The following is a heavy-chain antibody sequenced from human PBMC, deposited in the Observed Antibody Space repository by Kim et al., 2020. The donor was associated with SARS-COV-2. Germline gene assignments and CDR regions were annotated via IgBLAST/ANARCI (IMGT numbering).Heavy chain of an antibody. D-gene: IGHD6-13*01. J-gene: IGHJ3*02. Sequence: KIQGRGTITRDTSASTAYMELSSLRSEDTAVYYCARDRTAAGSYDAFDIWGQGTMVTVSS. V-gene: IGHV1-3*01. CDR3: ARDRTAAGSYDAFDI.